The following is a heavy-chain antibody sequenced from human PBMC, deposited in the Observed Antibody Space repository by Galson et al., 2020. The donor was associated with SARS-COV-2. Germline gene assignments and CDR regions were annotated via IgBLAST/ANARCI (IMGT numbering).Heavy chain of an antibody. CDR3: ARDEGIRGYNYGRLYYGMDV. V-gene: IGHV3-21*01. J-gene: IGHJ6*02. D-gene: IGHD5-18*01. CDR2: ISTSSSYT. Sequence: NSGGTLRLSCAASGFPFSTYSMNWVRLAPGQGLDWVSSISTSSSYTYYVDSVKGRFSISRDNPRNSLYLQMNSLRAEDTAVYYCARDEGIRGYNYGRLYYGMDVWGQGTTVTVSS. CDR1: GFPFSTYS.